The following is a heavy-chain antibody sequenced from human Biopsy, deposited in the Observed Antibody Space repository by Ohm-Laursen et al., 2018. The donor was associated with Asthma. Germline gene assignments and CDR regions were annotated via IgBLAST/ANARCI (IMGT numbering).Heavy chain of an antibody. J-gene: IGHJ4*02. V-gene: IGHV4-31*02. D-gene: IGHD3-22*01. Sequence: TLSLTWTVSGASISSGIYYWSWIRQHPVKGLEWIGYIYYSGSTYYNPSLKSRVSISIDTSKNQFSLKLSSVTAADTAVYYCARAQDYYDSRGYYRSFDYWGQGTLVTVSS. CDR3: ARAQDYYDSRGYYRSFDY. CDR2: IYYSGST. CDR1: GASISSGIYY.